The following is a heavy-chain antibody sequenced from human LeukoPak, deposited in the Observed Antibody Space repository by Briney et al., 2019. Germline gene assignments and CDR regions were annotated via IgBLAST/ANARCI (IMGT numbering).Heavy chain of an antibody. D-gene: IGHD6-13*01. J-gene: IGHJ4*02. CDR2: INHSGST. Sequence: SETLSLTCAVYGGSLRGYYWSWIRQPPGRGLQWIGEINHSGSTTYNPSLKSRVTTSVDTSRNHLSLKLSSVTAADTAVYYCARHGGSWTFDYWGQGTLVTVSS. V-gene: IGHV4-34*01. CDR1: GGSLRGYY. CDR3: ARHGGSWTFDY.